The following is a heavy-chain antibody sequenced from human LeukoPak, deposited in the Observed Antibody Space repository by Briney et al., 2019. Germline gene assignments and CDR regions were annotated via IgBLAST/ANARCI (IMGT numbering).Heavy chain of an antibody. V-gene: IGHV4-61*05. Sequence: SETLSLTCTVSGGSIGSSSYYWGWIRQPPGKGLEWIGFISNSGSTNYNPSLKSRVTISIDTSKRQFSLKLSSVTAADTAVYYCARVGITIFGVVNGWFDPWGQGTLVTVSS. D-gene: IGHD3-3*01. CDR1: GGSIGSSSYY. J-gene: IGHJ5*02. CDR3: ARVGITIFGVVNGWFDP. CDR2: ISNSGST.